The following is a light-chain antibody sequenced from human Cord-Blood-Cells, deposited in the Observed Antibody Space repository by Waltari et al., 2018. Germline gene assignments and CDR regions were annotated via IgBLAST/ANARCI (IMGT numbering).Light chain of an antibody. CDR1: SSDLGGYNY. V-gene: IGLV2-14*01. J-gene: IGLJ2*01. CDR3: SSYTSSSTVV. Sequence: QSALTQPASVSGSPGQSITISCTGTSSDLGGYNYFSWYQQHPGKAPKLMIYDVSNRPSGVSNRFSGSKSGNTASLTISGLQAEDEADYYCSSYTSSSTVVFGGGTKLTVL. CDR2: DVS.